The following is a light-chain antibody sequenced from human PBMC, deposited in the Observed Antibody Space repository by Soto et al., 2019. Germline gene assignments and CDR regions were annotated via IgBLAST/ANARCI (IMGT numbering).Light chain of an antibody. J-gene: IGKJ4*01. CDR3: HQYNSWPPA. V-gene: IGKV3-15*01. Sequence: EIVMTQSPATLSVSPGERATLSCRASQSVSNNLAWYQQKLGQAPRLLMYGASTRATGIPARFSGGGSGTEFTLTISSLQSEDFAVYYCHQYNSWPPAFGGGTKVEIK. CDR2: GAS. CDR1: QSVSNN.